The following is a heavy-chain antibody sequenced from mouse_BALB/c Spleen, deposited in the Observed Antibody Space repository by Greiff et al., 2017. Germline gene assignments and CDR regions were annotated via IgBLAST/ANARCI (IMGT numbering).Heavy chain of an antibody. CDR2: IYPGDGDT. CDR1: GYAFSSYW. J-gene: IGHJ4*01. V-gene: IGHV1-80*01. CDR3: ARRTDYYEGDY. Sequence: VQLQQSGAELVRPGSSVKISCKASGYAFSSYWMNWVKQRPGQGLEWIGQIYPGDGDTNYNGKFKGKATLTADKSSSTAYMQLSSLTSEDSAVYFCARRTDYYEGDYWGQGTSVTVSS. D-gene: IGHD1-1*01.